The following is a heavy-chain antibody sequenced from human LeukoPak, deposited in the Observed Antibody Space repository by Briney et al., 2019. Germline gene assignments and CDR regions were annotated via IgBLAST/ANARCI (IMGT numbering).Heavy chain of an antibody. Sequence: GGSLRLSCAASGFTFDNFALHWVRQAPGKGLEWVALISYDGTTKFYADSVRGRFTVSRDNSENTLYLEMNSLRLEDTAVYYCARGPLSGYEDYWGQGIPVAVSS. D-gene: IGHD5-12*01. CDR2: ISYDGTTK. CDR1: GFTFDNFA. CDR3: ARGPLSGYEDY. J-gene: IGHJ4*02. V-gene: IGHV3-30-3*01.